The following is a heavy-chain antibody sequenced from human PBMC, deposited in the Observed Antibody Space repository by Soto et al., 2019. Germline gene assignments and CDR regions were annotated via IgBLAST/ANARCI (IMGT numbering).Heavy chain of an antibody. CDR1: GGTFSSYT. V-gene: IGHV1-69*02. CDR2: IIPFLGIA. CDR3: ATGPPVVMYY. J-gene: IGHJ4*02. D-gene: IGHD2-21*01. Sequence: QVQLVQSGAEVKKPGSSVKVSCKASGGTFSSYTISWVRQAPGQGLEWMGRIIPFLGIANYAQKFQGRVTITADKSTSTADMELSSLRAEDTAVYYCATGPPVVMYYWGQGTLVTVSS.